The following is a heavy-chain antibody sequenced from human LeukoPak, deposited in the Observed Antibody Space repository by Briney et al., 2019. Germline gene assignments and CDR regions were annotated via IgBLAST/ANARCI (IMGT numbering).Heavy chain of an antibody. D-gene: IGHD1-26*01. CDR1: GGTFSSYA. CDR2: IIPILGIA. Sequence: ASVKVSCKASGGTFSSYAISWVRQAPGQGLEWMGRIIPILGIANYAQKFQGRVMITADKSTSTAYMELSSLRSEDTAVYYCARDRGGSYSRAFDIWGQGTMVTVSS. V-gene: IGHV1-69*04. CDR3: ARDRGGSYSRAFDI. J-gene: IGHJ3*02.